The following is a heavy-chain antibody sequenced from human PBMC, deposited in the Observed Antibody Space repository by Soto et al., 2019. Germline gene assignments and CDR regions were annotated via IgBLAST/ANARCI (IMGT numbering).Heavy chain of an antibody. V-gene: IGHV4-34*01. Sequence: QVQLRQWGAGLLKPSETLSLTCAVSGWSLSDKYWIWIRHSPGKGLEWIGEIDRSGTPTYNPSLGRRVTMSVDTSKNQFSLELSSLTAADTAVYFCARGAVYRDVVAAYAMDVWGQGTTVTVSS. CDR3: ARGAVYRDVVAAYAMDV. D-gene: IGHD2-15*01. J-gene: IGHJ6*02. CDR2: IDRSGTP. CDR1: GWSLSDKY.